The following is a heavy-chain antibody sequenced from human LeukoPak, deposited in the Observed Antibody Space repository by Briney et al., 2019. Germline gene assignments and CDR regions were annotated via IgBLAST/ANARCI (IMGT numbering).Heavy chain of an antibody. Sequence: PGGSLRLSCAVSGFTFSSHWMGWVRQAPGKGLEWVANIREDGGGKHYVDSVKGRFTISRDNAKNSLYLQMNSLRDEDTAVYYCARWYASRGWFDPWGQGTLVTVSS. CDR1: GFTFSSHW. CDR3: ARWYASRGWFDP. J-gene: IGHJ5*02. CDR2: IREDGGGK. V-gene: IGHV3-7*01. D-gene: IGHD6-13*01.